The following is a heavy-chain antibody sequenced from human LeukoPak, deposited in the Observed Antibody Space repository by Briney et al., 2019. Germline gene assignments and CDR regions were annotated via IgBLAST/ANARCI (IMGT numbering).Heavy chain of an antibody. CDR1: GGSFSGYY. CDR3: ARHTYCSSTTCYFAFDI. Sequence: SETLSLTCAVYGGSFSGYYWSWIRQPPGKGLEWIGEINHGGGNNYNPSLKSRVTISVDTSKNQFSLKLSSVTAADTAVYYCARHTYCSSTTCYFAFDIWGQGTMVTVSS. CDR2: INHGGGN. V-gene: IGHV4-34*01. D-gene: IGHD2-2*01. J-gene: IGHJ3*02.